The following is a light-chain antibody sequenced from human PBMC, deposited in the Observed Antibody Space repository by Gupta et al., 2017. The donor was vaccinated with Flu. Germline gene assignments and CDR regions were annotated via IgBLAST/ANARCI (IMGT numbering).Light chain of an antibody. V-gene: IGKV1-39*01. CDR3: QQTLAAPRT. Sequence: DIQMTQSPSSLSASIGDRVTIACRASQSINNYLNWYQQKLGKAPQLLISAASTLETGVAPRFSGSGSGTDFTLSISELQPEDFATYFCQQTLAAPRTFGRGTTLEIK. CDR1: QSINNY. J-gene: IGKJ4*01. CDR2: AAS.